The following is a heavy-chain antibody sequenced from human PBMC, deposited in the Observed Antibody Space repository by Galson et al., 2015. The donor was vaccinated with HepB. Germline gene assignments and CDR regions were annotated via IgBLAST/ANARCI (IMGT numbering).Heavy chain of an antibody. V-gene: IGHV3-7*03. Sequence: SLRLSCAASGFTFSGYWMSWVRQAPGKGLEWVANIKQDGSEKYYVDSVKGRFTISRDNAKNSLYLQMNSLRAEDTAVYYCAKDGSRVVRGGKWNWFDPWGQGTLVTASS. CDR1: GFTFSGYW. D-gene: IGHD3-10*01. CDR3: AKDGSRVVRGGKWNWFDP. CDR2: IKQDGSEK. J-gene: IGHJ5*02.